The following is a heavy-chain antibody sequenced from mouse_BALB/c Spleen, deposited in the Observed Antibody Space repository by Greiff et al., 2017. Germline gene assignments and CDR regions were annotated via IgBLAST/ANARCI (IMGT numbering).Heavy chain of an antibody. CDR2: FYPGDGDT. D-gene: IGHD1-1*01. CDR3: ARGYYGSPYAMDY. V-gene: IGHV1-87*01. CDR1: GYTFTSYW. J-gene: IGHJ4*01. Sequence: VKLVESGAELARPGASVKLSCKASGYTFTSYWMQWVKQRPGQGLEWIGAFYPGDGDTRYTQKFKGKATLTAEKSSSTAYMQLSSLASEDSAVYYCARGYYGSPYAMDYWGQGTSVTVSS.